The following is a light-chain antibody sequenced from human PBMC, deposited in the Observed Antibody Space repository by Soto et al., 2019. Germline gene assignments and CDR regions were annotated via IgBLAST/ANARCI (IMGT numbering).Light chain of an antibody. J-gene: IGKJ3*01. CDR1: QSLLHSEGQTY. CDR2: EVS. V-gene: IGKV2D-29*01. Sequence: EIVMTQTPLSLSVTPGQSASISCKSSQSLLHSEGQTYLYWYLQKPGQPPQIMFYEVSNRFPGVQDRFTAAGSGTDFTMNISRVEDEDVGIYYCLQSIQLTITFVPGTKGDIK. CDR3: LQSIQLTIT.